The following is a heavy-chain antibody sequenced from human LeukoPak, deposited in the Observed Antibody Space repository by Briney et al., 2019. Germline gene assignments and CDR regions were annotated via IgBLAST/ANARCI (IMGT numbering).Heavy chain of an antibody. V-gene: IGHV3-30*04. J-gene: IGHJ4*02. Sequence: GGSLRLSCAASGFTFNNYAMHWVRQAPGKGLEWVAVISYDGSYKYYADSVKGRFTISRDNSKNTLYLQMNSLRAEDTAVYYCARDVYCSGGSCYLDGFDYWGQGTLVTVSS. CDR1: GFTFNNYA. CDR2: ISYDGSYK. D-gene: IGHD2-15*01. CDR3: ARDVYCSGGSCYLDGFDY.